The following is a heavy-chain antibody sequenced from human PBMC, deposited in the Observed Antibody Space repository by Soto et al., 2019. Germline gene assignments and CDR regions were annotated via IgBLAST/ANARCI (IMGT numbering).Heavy chain of an antibody. CDR1: GFTFNTYA. D-gene: IGHD6-13*01. Sequence: GGSLRLSCAASGFTFNTYAMSWVRQAPGKGLEWVSAISGSGGSTFYADSVRGRFTISRDNSKNMLYLQMNTLKAEDTALYYCAKDRGIAPSGPGRGYFHHWGQGTLVTVSS. J-gene: IGHJ1*01. CDR2: ISGSGGST. V-gene: IGHV3-23*01. CDR3: AKDRGIAPSGPGRGYFHH.